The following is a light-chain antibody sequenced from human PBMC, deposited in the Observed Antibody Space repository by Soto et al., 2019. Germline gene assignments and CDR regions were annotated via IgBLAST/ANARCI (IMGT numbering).Light chain of an antibody. Sequence: VLTQSPGTLSLSLGERATLSCRARQSVSSNYLAWYQQKPGQAPRLLMYGASSRATGIPARFSGSGSGTDSTPTISRLEPEDIAVYYCQQYGSSPLTFCGGTKLDIK. CDR1: QSVSSNY. CDR3: QQYGSSPLT. V-gene: IGKV3-20*01. CDR2: GAS. J-gene: IGKJ4*01.